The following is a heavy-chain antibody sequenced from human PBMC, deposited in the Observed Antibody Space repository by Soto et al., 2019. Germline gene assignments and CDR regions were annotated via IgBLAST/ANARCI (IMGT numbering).Heavy chain of an antibody. CDR1: GGSFSGYY. Sequence: SETLSLTCAVYGGSFSGYYWSWIRQPPGKGLEWIGEINHSGSTNYNPSLKSRVTISVDTSKNQFSLKLSSVTAADTAVYYCVASWELELGGAFDIWGQGAMVTVSS. CDR2: INHSGST. D-gene: IGHD1-7*01. CDR3: VASWELELGGAFDI. V-gene: IGHV4-34*01. J-gene: IGHJ3*02.